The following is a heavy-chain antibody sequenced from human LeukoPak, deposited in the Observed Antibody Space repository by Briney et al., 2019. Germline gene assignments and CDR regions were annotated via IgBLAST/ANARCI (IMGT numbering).Heavy chain of an antibody. CDR2: IIPILGIA. Sequence: ASVKVSCKASGGTFSSYAISWVRQAPGQGLEWMGRIIPILGIANYAQRFQGRVTITADKSTSTAYMELSSLRSEDTAVYYCADRGYDFPGRGWFDPWGQGTLVTVSS. J-gene: IGHJ5*02. V-gene: IGHV1-69*04. CDR3: ADRGYDFPGRGWFDP. D-gene: IGHD5-12*01. CDR1: GGTFSSYA.